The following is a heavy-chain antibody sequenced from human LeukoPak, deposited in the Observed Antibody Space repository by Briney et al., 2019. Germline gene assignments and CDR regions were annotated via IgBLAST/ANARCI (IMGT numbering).Heavy chain of an antibody. V-gene: IGHV1-69*01. CDR1: GGTFSSYA. CDR2: IIPIFGTA. CDR3: ARDRPMDDSRGDAFDI. J-gene: IGHJ3*02. Sequence: SVKVSCKASGGTFSSYAISWVRQAPGQGLEWMGGIIPIFGTANYAQKFQGRVTITADESTSTAYMELSSLRSEDTAVYYCARDRPMDDSRGDAFDIWGQGTMVTVSS. D-gene: IGHD3-3*01.